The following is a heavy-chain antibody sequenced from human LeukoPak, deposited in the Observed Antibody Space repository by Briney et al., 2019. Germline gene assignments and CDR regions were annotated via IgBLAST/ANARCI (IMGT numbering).Heavy chain of an antibody. Sequence: SVKVSCKASGGTFSSYAISWVRQAPGQGLEWMGGIVPIFGTANYAQKFRGRVTITADESTSTAYMELSSLRSEDTAVYYCARVGYGDYVHIYFDYWGQGTLVTVSS. CDR3: ARVGYGDYVHIYFDY. CDR1: GGTFSSYA. V-gene: IGHV1-69*13. CDR2: IVPIFGTA. D-gene: IGHD4-17*01. J-gene: IGHJ4*02.